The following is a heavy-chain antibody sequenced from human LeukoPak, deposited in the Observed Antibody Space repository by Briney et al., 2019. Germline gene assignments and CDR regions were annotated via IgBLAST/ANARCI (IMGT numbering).Heavy chain of an antibody. CDR2: ISWNSGSI. Sequence: PGGSLRLSCAASGFTFDDYAMHWVRQAPGKGLEWVSGISWNSGSIGYADSVKGRFTISRDNAKNSLYLQMNSLRAEDTALYYCAKDFGGRLPVGATQYYFDYWGQGTLVTVSS. CDR3: AKDFGGRLPVGATQYYFDY. J-gene: IGHJ4*02. V-gene: IGHV3-9*01. D-gene: IGHD1-26*01. CDR1: GFTFDDYA.